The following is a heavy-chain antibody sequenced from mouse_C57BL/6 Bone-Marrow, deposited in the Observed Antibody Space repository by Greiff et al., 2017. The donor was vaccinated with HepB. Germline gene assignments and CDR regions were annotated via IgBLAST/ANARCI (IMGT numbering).Heavy chain of an antibody. CDR3: ARMGAYDGYYYYFDY. CDR2: IDPNSGGT. J-gene: IGHJ2*01. Sequence: VQRVESGAELVKPGASVKLSCKASGYTFTSYWMHWVKQRPGRGLEWIGRIDPNSGGTKYNEKFKSKATLTVDKPSSTAYMQLSSLTSEDSAVYYCARMGAYDGYYYYFDYWGQGTTLTVSS. D-gene: IGHD2-3*01. V-gene: IGHV1-72*01. CDR1: GYTFTSYW.